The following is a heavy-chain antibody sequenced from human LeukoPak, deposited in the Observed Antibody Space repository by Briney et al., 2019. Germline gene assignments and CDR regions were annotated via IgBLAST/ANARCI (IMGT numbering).Heavy chain of an antibody. Sequence: SETLSLTCALYGGSFSGYYWSWIRQTPGKGLEWIGEINHSGSTNHNPSLKSRVTISVDTSKNQFSLRLSSVTAADTAVYYCARLIGSGPFDYWGQGTLVTVSS. CDR3: ARLIGSGPFDY. CDR1: GGSFSGYY. V-gene: IGHV4-34*01. D-gene: IGHD3-10*01. CDR2: INHSGST. J-gene: IGHJ4*02.